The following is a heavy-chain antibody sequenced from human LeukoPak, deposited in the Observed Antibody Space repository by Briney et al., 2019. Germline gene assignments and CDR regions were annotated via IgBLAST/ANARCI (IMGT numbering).Heavy chain of an antibody. V-gene: IGHV3-33*01. D-gene: IGHD5-24*01. Sequence: GGSLRLSCAASGFTFNTYGMHWVRQAPGKGLEWVALIWFDGSNKYYADSVRGRFTISGDKAKNSLYLQMNSLRVEDTAVYYCARDYKYAFDNWGQGTLVTVSS. CDR2: IWFDGSNK. CDR3: ARDYKYAFDN. J-gene: IGHJ4*02. CDR1: GFTFNTYG.